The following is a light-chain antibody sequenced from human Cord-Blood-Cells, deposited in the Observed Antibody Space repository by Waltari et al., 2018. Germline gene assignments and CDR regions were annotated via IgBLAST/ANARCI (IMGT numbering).Light chain of an antibody. CDR3: SSYTSSSTWV. J-gene: IGLJ3*02. Sequence: QSALTQPASVSGSPGQSITISCTGTSSDVGGYNYVSWYQQHPGKAPKHMIYDVSNRPSGVSNRFSGSKSGNTASRTISGLQAEDEADYYCSSYTSSSTWVFGGGTKLTVL. CDR2: DVS. CDR1: SSDVGGYNY. V-gene: IGLV2-14*01.